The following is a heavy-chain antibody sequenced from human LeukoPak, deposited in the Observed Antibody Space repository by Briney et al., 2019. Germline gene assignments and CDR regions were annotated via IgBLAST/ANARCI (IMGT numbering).Heavy chain of an antibody. Sequence: PGGSLRLSCAASGFTFSNAWMSWVRQAPGKGLEWVSSISSTSTYIYYADSVKGRFIISRDNAKNSLYLQMTSLSAEDTAVYFCARLVSNTFDIWGQGTMVTVSS. D-gene: IGHD2-15*01. CDR1: GFTFSNAW. J-gene: IGHJ3*02. CDR2: ISSTSTYI. CDR3: ARLVSNTFDI. V-gene: IGHV3-21*01.